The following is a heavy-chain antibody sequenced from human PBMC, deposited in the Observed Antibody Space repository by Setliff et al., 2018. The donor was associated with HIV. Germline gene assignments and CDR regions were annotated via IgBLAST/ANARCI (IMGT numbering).Heavy chain of an antibody. J-gene: IGHJ4*02. CDR3: TKDPWGEEFYFDY. CDR2: ISGSGDST. Sequence: PGGSLRLSCAASGFTFRSYTMTWVRQTPGKGLEWVSTISGSGDSTYYADSVKGRFTISRDNSKNTLYLQMNSLRADDTAVYYCTKDPWGEEFYFDYWGQGTLVTVSS. D-gene: IGHD3-16*01. V-gene: IGHV3-23*01. CDR1: GFTFRSYT.